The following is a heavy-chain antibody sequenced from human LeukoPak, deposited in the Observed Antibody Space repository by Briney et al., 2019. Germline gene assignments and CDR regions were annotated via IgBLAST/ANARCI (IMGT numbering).Heavy chain of an antibody. Sequence: SETLSLTCTVSGGSISTYYWSWIRQPAGKGLEWLGYVFYIGRTIYNPSLKSRLTISGDTSRNQFSLKLSSVTAADTAVYYCARGRISSGWFAHFDYWGQGTLVTVSS. V-gene: IGHV4-59*01. CDR1: GGSISTYY. CDR3: ARGRISSGWFAHFDY. CDR2: VFYIGRT. J-gene: IGHJ4*02. D-gene: IGHD6-19*01.